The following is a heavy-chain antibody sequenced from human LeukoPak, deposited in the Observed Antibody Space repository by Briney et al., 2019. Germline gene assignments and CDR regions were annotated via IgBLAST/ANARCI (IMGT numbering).Heavy chain of an antibody. CDR3: ARALLAPYYFDY. D-gene: IGHD3-3*02. J-gene: IGHJ4*02. CDR2: INSDGYSI. Sequence: GGSLRLSCAASGFTFSGYWMHWVRQAPGKGLVWVSRINSDGYSITYADSVKGRFTISRDNAKNTLYLQMNSLRAEDTAVYYCARALLAPYYFDYWGQGALVTVPS. V-gene: IGHV3-74*03. CDR1: GFTFSGYW.